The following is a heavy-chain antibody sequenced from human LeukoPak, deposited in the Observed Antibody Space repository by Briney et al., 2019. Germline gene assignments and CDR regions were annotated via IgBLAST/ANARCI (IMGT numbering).Heavy chain of an antibody. Sequence: GGSLRLSCAASGFTFSSYSMNWVRQAPGKGLEWVSTISSSSSYIYYADSVKGRFTISRDNAKNSLYLQMNSLRAEDTAVYYCARGPIVVVPAAIEFDYWGQGTLVTVSS. CDR1: GFTFSSYS. D-gene: IGHD2-2*01. V-gene: IGHV3-21*01. CDR3: ARGPIVVVPAAIEFDY. CDR2: ISSSSSYI. J-gene: IGHJ4*02.